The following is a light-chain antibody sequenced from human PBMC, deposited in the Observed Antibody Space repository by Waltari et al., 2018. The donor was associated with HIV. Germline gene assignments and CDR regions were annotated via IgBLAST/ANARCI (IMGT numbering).Light chain of an antibody. CDR2: AAS. CDR1: QGIGRD. Sequence: DVQMTQSPSSLSASVGDRVAITCRARQGIGRDLAWYQQKPGKVPKLRIYAASTLQSGVLSRFSGRGSGTDFTLTITNLQTEDFSFYYCRRYDRAPYTFGPGTRLELK. CDR3: RRYDRAPYT. V-gene: IGKV1-27*01. J-gene: IGKJ2*01.